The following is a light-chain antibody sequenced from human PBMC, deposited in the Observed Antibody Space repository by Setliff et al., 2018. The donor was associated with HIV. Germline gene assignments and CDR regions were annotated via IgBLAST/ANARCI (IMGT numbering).Light chain of an antibody. V-gene: IGLV2-11*01. CDR3: CSFAGSSTPKLV. CDR1: SSDVFGYNY. Sequence: QSALTQPRSVSGSPGQSVTISCTGTSSDVFGYNYVSWYQQYPGKAPKLMIFEVNKRLSGVSNRFPGSKSGNTASLTISGLQTEDEADYYCCSFAGSSTPKLVFGGGTKVTVL. CDR2: EVN. J-gene: IGLJ3*02.